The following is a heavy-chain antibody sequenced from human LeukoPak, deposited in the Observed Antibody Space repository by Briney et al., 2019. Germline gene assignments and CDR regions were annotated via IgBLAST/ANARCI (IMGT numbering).Heavy chain of an antibody. CDR1: GFTFTIYW. J-gene: IGHJ6*02. CDR3: ARDGGYCSGGRCPPFYYYGMDV. CDR2: TKQDGSEK. V-gene: IGHV3-7*01. Sequence: GGSLRLSCAASGFTFTIYWMSWVRQAPGKGLEWVANTKQDGSEKYYVDSVKGRFTISRDNAQNSLYLQMNTLTVEDTAIYYCARDGGYCSGGRCPPFYYYGMDVWGQGTTVTVSS. D-gene: IGHD2-15*01.